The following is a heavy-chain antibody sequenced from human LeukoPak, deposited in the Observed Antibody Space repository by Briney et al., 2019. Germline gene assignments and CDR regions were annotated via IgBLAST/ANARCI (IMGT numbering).Heavy chain of an antibody. J-gene: IGHJ4*02. CDR2: IWYDGSNK. D-gene: IGHD3-10*01. Sequence: GRSLRLSCAASGFTFSSYGMHWVRQAPGKGLEWVAVIWYDGSNKYYADSVEGRFTISRDNSKNTLYLQMNSLRAEDTAVYYCAREVRGVAPGDYWGQGTLVTVSS. V-gene: IGHV3-33*01. CDR3: AREVRGVAPGDY. CDR1: GFTFSSYG.